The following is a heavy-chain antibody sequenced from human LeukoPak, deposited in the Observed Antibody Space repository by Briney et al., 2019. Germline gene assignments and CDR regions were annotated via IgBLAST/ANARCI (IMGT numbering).Heavy chain of an antibody. V-gene: IGHV3-23*01. CDR2: ISGSGGST. Sequence: QPGWSLRLSCAASGFTFSSYAMSWVRQAPGKGLEWVSAISGSGGSTYYADSVKGRFTISRDNSKNTLYLQMNSLRAEDTAVYYCARDPLRGYSYGPRADYWGQGTLVTVSS. CDR3: ARDPLRGYSYGPRADY. D-gene: IGHD5-18*01. CDR1: GFTFSSYA. J-gene: IGHJ4*02.